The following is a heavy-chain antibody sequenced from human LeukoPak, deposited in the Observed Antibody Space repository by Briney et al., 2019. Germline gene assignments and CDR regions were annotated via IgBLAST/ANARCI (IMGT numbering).Heavy chain of an antibody. CDR1: GFTFSSYS. Sequence: GGSLRLSCAASGFTFSSYSMNWVRQAPGKGLEWVSYISSSSSTIYYADSVKGRFTISRDNAKNSLYLQMNSLRAEDTAVYYCARDWGYCSSTSCYHLSDYWSQGTLVTVSS. CDR2: ISSSSSTI. D-gene: IGHD2-2*01. CDR3: ARDWGYCSSTSCYHLSDY. V-gene: IGHV3-48*01. J-gene: IGHJ4*02.